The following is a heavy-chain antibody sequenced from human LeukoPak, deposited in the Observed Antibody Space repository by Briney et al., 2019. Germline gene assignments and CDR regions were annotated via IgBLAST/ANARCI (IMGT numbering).Heavy chain of an antibody. Sequence: GGSLRLSCAASGFTFSSYSMNWVRQAPGKGLEWVSYISSSSSNIYYADSVKGRFTISRDNAKNSLYLQMNSLRAEDTAVYYCAKSPNYYGSGSYYNHADYWGQGTLVTVSS. D-gene: IGHD3-10*01. V-gene: IGHV3-48*01. CDR3: AKSPNYYGSGSYYNHADY. CDR1: GFTFSSYS. CDR2: ISSSSSNI. J-gene: IGHJ4*02.